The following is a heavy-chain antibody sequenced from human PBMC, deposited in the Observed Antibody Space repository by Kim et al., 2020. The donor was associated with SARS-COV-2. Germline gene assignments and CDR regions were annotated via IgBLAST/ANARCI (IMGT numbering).Heavy chain of an antibody. D-gene: IGHD3-10*01. CDR1: GFPFTYFA. J-gene: IGHJ5*02. CDR3: VRDGSGNYGWFDP. CDR2: IGSGGNYF. Sequence: GGSLRLSCAASGFPFTYFAMNWVRQAPGKGLEWVSFIGSGGNYFYYADSVKGRFTISRDPAKNSVYLQMNSLRAEDTAIYYCVRDGSGNYGWFDPWGQGALVTVAS. V-gene: IGHV3-21*01.